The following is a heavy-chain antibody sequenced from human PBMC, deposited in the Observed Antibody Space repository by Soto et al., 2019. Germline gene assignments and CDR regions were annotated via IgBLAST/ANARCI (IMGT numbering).Heavy chain of an antibody. V-gene: IGHV4-34*01. D-gene: IGHD2-15*01. CDR3: ARGKKVRGPGYGSGWYNS. CDR2: TIHAGNT. Sequence: QVLLQQWGAGLLKPSETLSLTCTVSGGSFSGYYWGWIRLPPGKGLEWIGETIHAGNTTYNPSLNSRVTISLDKSNNQICLRLESLTAADTAGYFCARGKKVRGPGYGSGWYNSWGQGPLVTVSS. CDR1: GGSFSGYY. J-gene: IGHJ5*01.